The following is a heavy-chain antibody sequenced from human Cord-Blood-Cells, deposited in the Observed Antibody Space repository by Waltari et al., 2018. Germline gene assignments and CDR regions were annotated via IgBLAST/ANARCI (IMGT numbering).Heavy chain of an antibody. CDR3: ARSGVKNSGDRGFWVY. CDR2: IIPIFGTA. V-gene: IGHV1-69*12. Sequence: QVQLVQSGAEVTQPGSSVKVSCNASGGTYSSYALSCVQPASGQGLELMGGIIPIFGTANYAQKFQGRVTITADESTSTAYMEQSSLRSEDTAVYYCARSGVKNSGDRGFWVYWGQGTLVTVSS. D-gene: IGHD7-27*01. CDR1: GGTYSSYA. J-gene: IGHJ4*02.